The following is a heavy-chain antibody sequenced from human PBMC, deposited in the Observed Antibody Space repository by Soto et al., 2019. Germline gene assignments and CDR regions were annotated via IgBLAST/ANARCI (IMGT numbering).Heavy chain of an antibody. J-gene: IGHJ4*02. V-gene: IGHV1-18*01. Sequence: ASVKVSCKASGYTFTSYGISRVRQAPGQGLEWMGWISAYNGNTNYAQKLQGRVTMTTDTSTSTAYMELRSLRSDDTAVYYCARSSSIEGPFDYWGQGTLVTVSS. CDR2: ISAYNGNT. D-gene: IGHD2-21*01. CDR3: ARSSSIEGPFDY. CDR1: GYTFTSYG.